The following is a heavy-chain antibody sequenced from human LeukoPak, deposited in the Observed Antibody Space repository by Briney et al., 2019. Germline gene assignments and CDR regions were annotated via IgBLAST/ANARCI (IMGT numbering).Heavy chain of an antibody. CDR2: IYSGGST. CDR3: AKDLSNYYDSSRAFDI. D-gene: IGHD3-22*01. Sequence: GGSLRLSCAASGFTVSSNYMSWVRQAPGKGLEWVSVIYSGGSTYYADSVKGRFTISRDNSKNTLYLQMNSLRAEDTAVYYCAKDLSNYYDSSRAFDIWGQGTMVTVSS. J-gene: IGHJ3*02. V-gene: IGHV3-53*01. CDR1: GFTVSSNY.